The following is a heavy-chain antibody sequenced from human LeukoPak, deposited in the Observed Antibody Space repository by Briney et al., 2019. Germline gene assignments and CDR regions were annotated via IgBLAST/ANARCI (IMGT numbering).Heavy chain of an antibody. J-gene: IGHJ3*02. Sequence: GGSLRLSCAASGFTVSSNYMSGVRQAPGKGREWVSVIYSGGSTYYADSVKGRFTISRDNSKNTLYLQMNSLRAEDTAVYYCARDLWGWSDSDAFDIWGHGTMVTVSS. CDR1: GFTVSSNY. D-gene: IGHD6-19*01. V-gene: IGHV3-53*01. CDR2: IYSGGST. CDR3: ARDLWGWSDSDAFDI.